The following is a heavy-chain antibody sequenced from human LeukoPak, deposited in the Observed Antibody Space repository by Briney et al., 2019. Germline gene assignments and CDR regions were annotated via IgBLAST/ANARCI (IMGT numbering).Heavy chain of an antibody. CDR3: ARVESSNPVQPSWFDP. CDR2: IIPIFGTA. CDR1: GGTFSSYT. V-gene: IGHV1-69*13. Sequence: SVKVSCKASGGTFSSYTISWVRQAPGQGLEWMGGIIPIFGTANYAQKFQDRVTITADESTSTAYMELSSLRSEDTAVYYCARVESSNPVQPSWFDPWGQGTLVTVSS. J-gene: IGHJ5*02. D-gene: IGHD1-1*01.